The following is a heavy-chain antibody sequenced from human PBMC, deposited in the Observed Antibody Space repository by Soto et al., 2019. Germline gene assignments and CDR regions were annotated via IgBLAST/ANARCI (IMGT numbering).Heavy chain of an antibody. CDR2: ISYDGSNK. Sequence: QVQLVESGGGVVQPGRSLRLSCAASGFTFSSYAMHWVRQAPDKGLEWVAVISYDGSNKYYADSVKGRFTISRDNSKNTLYLQMNSLRAEDTAVYYCARANGGPYCGGDCFVDVWGQGTTVTVSS. D-gene: IGHD2-21*02. CDR3: ARANGGPYCGGDCFVDV. J-gene: IGHJ6*02. CDR1: GFTFSSYA. V-gene: IGHV3-30-3*01.